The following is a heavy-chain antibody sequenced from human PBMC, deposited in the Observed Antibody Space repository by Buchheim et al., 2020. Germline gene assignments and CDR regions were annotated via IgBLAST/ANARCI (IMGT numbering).Heavy chain of an antibody. D-gene: IGHD3-3*01. CDR2: ISSSSSTI. Sequence: EVQLVESGGGLVQPGGSLRLSCAASGFTFSSYSMNWVRQAPGKGLEWVSYISSSSSTIYYADSVKGRFTISRDNAKNSLYLQMNSLRAEDTAVYYCARDGVFLEWGLYYYYYGMDVWGQGTT. V-gene: IGHV3-48*04. J-gene: IGHJ6*02. CDR1: GFTFSSYS. CDR3: ARDGVFLEWGLYYYYYGMDV.